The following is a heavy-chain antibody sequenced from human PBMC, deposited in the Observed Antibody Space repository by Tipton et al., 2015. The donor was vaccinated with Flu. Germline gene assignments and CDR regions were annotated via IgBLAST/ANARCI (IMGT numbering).Heavy chain of an antibody. D-gene: IGHD6-13*01. CDR1: GGSISSYY. J-gene: IGHJ2*01. CDR3: ARVSSSSSWSQDWYFDL. Sequence: GLVKPSETLSLTCTVSGGSISSYYWSWIRQPPGKGLEWIGYIYYSGSTNYNPSLKSRVTISVDTSKNQFSLKLSSVTAADTAVYYCARVSSSSSWSQDWYFDLWGRGTLVTVSP. CDR2: IYYSGST. V-gene: IGHV4-59*01.